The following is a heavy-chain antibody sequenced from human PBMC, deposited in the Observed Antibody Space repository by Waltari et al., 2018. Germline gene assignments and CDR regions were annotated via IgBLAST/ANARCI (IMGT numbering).Heavy chain of an antibody. CDR2: NKLSLGTT. J-gene: IGHJ4*02. Sequence: QVQLVQSGAELKKPGASVKVSCKAPASTFAGYYMHWVRQAPGQGVEWVGVNKLSLGTTKYARECQGRVTMTLDTSTSPVFLELNSQMSEDTAVFYCARERRQTYELDCWGQGTLVTVSS. CDR1: ASTFAGYY. D-gene: IGHD3-10*01. V-gene: IGHV1-46*01. CDR3: ARERRQTYELDC.